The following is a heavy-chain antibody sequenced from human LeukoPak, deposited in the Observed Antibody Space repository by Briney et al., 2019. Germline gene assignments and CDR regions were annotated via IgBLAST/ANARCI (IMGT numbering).Heavy chain of an antibody. D-gene: IGHD3-22*01. Sequence: GASVKVSCKASGYTFTSYYMHWVRQAPGQGLEWMGIINPSGGSTNYAQRFQGRVTMTRDTSTSTVYMELSSLRFEDTAVYYCARGLFHFDSSGHGIDYWGQGTLVTVSS. CDR2: INPSGGST. J-gene: IGHJ4*02. V-gene: IGHV1-46*01. CDR3: ARGLFHFDSSGHGIDY. CDR1: GYTFTSYY.